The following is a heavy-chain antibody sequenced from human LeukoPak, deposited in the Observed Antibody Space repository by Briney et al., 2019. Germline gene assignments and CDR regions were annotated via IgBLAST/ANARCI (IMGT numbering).Heavy chain of an antibody. V-gene: IGHV3-66*01. D-gene: IGHD5-24*01. CDR1: GLPVSGNY. CDR2: IYSGGST. J-gene: IGHJ4*02. CDR3: AGGGRWLPFDY. Sequence: PGGSLRLSCAASGLPVSGNYVAWVRQAPGKGLEWVSLIYSGGSTYYADSAQGRLTISRDNSKNTLYLHMNRLRADDAAVYYCAGGGRWLPFDYWGQGTLVTVSS.